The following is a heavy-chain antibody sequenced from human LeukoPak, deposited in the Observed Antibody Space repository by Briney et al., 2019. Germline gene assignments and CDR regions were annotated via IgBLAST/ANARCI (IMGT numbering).Heavy chain of an antibody. CDR2: ISAYNGNT. V-gene: IGHV1-18*01. CDR1: GYTFTSYG. J-gene: IGHJ3*01. D-gene: IGHD3-10*01. CDR3: ATAIIIGAGRRDPFDV. Sequence: GASVKVSCKASGYTFTSYGISWVRQAPGQGLEWMGWISAYNGNTNYAQKLQGRVTMTTDTSTSTAYMEMSGLRPEDTAFYYCATAIIIGAGRRDPFDVWGQGTAVSVSS.